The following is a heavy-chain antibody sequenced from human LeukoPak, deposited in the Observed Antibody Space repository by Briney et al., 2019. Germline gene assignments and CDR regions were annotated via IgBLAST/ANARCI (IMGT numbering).Heavy chain of an antibody. D-gene: IGHD3-22*01. V-gene: IGHV3-33*01. CDR2: IWYDGSNK. CDR3: ARSAYDSSGYYATGFGDY. J-gene: IGHJ4*02. CDR1: GFTFSSYG. Sequence: GRSLRLSCAVSGFTFSSYGMHWVRQAPGKGLEWVAVIWYDGSNKYYADSVKGRFTISRDNSKNTLYLQMNSLRAEDTAVYYCARSAYDSSGYYATGFGDYWGQGTLVTVSS.